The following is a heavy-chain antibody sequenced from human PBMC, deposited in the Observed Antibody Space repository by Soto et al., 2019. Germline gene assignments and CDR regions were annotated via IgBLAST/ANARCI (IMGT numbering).Heavy chain of an antibody. D-gene: IGHD3-10*01. J-gene: IGHJ5*02. Sequence: ASVKVSCKASGYTFTSYAMHWVRQAPGQRLEWMGWINAGNGNTKYSQKFQGRVTITRDTSASTAYMELSSLRSEDTAVYYCARDARPLITRVRDWFDPRGQGTLVTVSS. V-gene: IGHV1-3*01. CDR1: GYTFTSYA. CDR3: ARDARPLITRVRDWFDP. CDR2: INAGNGNT.